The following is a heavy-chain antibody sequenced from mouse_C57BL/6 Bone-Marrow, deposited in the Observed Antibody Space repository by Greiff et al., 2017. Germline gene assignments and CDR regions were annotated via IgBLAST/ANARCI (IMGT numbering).Heavy chain of an antibody. CDR1: GYTFTDYE. CDR2: IDPETGGT. J-gene: IGHJ4*01. CDR3: TREGVLSYSNYGAMDY. Sequence: QVQLKESGAELVRPGASVTLSCKASGYTFTDYEMHWVKQTPVHGLEWIGAIDPETGGTAYNQKFKGKAILTADKSSSTAYMELRSLTSEDSAVYYCTREGVLSYSNYGAMDYWGQGTSVTVSS. V-gene: IGHV1-15*01. D-gene: IGHD2-5*01.